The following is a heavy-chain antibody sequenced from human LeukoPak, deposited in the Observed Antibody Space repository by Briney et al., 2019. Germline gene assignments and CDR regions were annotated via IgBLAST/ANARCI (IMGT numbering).Heavy chain of an antibody. D-gene: IGHD3-22*01. V-gene: IGHV1-8*01. CDR1: GYTFTSYD. Sequence: GASVKVSCKASGYTFTSYDINWVRQATGQGLEWMGWMNPNSGNTGYAQKFQGRVTMTRNTSISTAYMELSSLRSDDTAVYYCVMAYYDSSGYYPQARLDYWGQGTLVTVSS. CDR3: VMAYYDSSGYYPQARLDY. CDR2: MNPNSGNT. J-gene: IGHJ4*02.